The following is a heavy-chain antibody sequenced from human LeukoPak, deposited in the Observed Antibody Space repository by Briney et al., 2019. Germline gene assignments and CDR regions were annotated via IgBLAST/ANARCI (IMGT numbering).Heavy chain of an antibody. D-gene: IGHD5-18*01. V-gene: IGHV4-38-2*02. Sequence: SETLSLTCTASGYSISSGYYWGWIRQPPGKGLEWIGSIYHSGSTYYNPSLKSRVTISVDTSKNQFSLKLSSVTAADTAVYYCARGQQLRPVDYWGQGTLVTVSS. CDR1: GYSISSGYY. CDR3: ARGQQLRPVDY. J-gene: IGHJ4*02. CDR2: IYHSGST.